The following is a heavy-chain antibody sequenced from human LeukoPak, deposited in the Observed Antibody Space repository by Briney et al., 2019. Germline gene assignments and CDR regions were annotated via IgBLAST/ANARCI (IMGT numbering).Heavy chain of an antibody. D-gene: IGHD2-2*01. Sequence: PSETLSLTCTVSGGSISSYYWSWIRQPPGKGLEWIGYIYYSGSTNYNPSLKSRVTISVDTSKNQFSLKLSSVTAADTAVYYCARGKGYCSSTSCHLDAFDIWGQGTMVTVSS. J-gene: IGHJ3*02. V-gene: IGHV4-59*01. CDR3: ARGKGYCSSTSCHLDAFDI. CDR2: IYYSGST. CDR1: GGSISSYY.